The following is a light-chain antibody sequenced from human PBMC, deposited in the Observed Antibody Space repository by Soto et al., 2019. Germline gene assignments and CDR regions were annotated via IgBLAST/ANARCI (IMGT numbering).Light chain of an antibody. CDR3: QQYGNSPPYT. CDR1: QSVSNNY. J-gene: IGKJ2*01. Sequence: EFVLTQSPGTLSLSPGERATLSCRASQSVSNNYLAWYQQKPGQAPRLLIFGSSDRATDIPDRFSGSGSGRNFTLNISRLEPEDFAVYYCQQYGNSPPYTFGQGTKLEIK. CDR2: GSS. V-gene: IGKV3-20*01.